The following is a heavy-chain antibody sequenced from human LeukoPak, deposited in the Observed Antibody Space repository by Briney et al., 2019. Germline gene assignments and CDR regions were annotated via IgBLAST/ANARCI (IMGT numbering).Heavy chain of an antibody. CDR1: GGSISSSSYY. J-gene: IGHJ4*02. Sequence: PSETLSLTCTVSGGSISSSSYYWGWIRQPPGKGLEWIGSIYYSGSTYYNPSLKSRVTISVDTSKNQFSLKLSSVTAADTAVYYCASIGWKRQIDYWGQGTLVTVSS. CDR3: ASIGWKRQIDY. CDR2: IYYSGST. D-gene: IGHD1-1*01. V-gene: IGHV4-39*07.